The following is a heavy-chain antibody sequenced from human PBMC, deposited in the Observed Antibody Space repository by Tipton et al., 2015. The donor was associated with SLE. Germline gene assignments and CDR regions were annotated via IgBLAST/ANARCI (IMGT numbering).Heavy chain of an antibody. D-gene: IGHD5-18*01. Sequence: LSLTCTVSGGSIRSSYWSWIRQPPGKGLGWIGYIFYSGSTNYNPSPKSRVTKAVDTSKNQFSLKLSSVTAADTAVYYCARGRGSYGGYYYYYYMDVWGKGTTVTVSS. V-gene: IGHV4-59*01. CDR3: ARGRGSYGGYYYYYYMDV. CDR2: IFYSGST. CDR1: GGSIRSSY. J-gene: IGHJ6*03.